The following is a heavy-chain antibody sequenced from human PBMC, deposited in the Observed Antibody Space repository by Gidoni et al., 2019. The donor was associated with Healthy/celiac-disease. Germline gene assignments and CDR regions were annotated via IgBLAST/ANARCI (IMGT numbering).Heavy chain of an antibody. CDR1: GFTFGSYS. D-gene: IGHD6-19*01. CDR3: ARDPGVGWDRNWFDP. J-gene: IGHJ5*02. V-gene: IGHV3-21*01. Sequence: EVQLVESGGGLVKPGGSLRLSGAASGFTFGSYSMNWVRQAPGKGLEWVSSISSSSSYIYYADSVKGRFTISRDNAKNSLYLQMNSLRSEDTAVYYCARDPGVGWDRNWFDPWGQGTLVTVSS. CDR2: ISSSSSYI.